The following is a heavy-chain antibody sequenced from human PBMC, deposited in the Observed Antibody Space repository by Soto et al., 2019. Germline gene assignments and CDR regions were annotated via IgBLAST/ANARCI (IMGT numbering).Heavy chain of an antibody. V-gene: IGHV3-49*03. J-gene: IGHJ5*02. D-gene: IGHD3-22*01. CDR1: GFTFGDYA. CDR3: TRVPGYYDSRELRYNWFDP. Sequence: PGGSLRLSCTASGFTFGDYAISWFRQAPGKGLEWVGFIRSKAYGGTTEYAASVKGRFTISRDDSKSIAYLQMNSLKTEDTAVYYCTRVPGYYDSRELRYNWFDPWGQGTLVTVSS. CDR2: IRSKAYGGTT.